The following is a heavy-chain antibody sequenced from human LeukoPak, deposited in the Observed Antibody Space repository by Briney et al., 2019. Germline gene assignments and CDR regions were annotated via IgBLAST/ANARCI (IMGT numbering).Heavy chain of an antibody. V-gene: IGHV3-23*01. CDR1: GFTFSSYA. CDR2: ISGSDGTT. Sequence: GGSLRLSCAASGFTFSSYAMSWVRQAPEKGLQWVSAISGSDGTTYYADSVKGRFTISRDNSRNTLYLRVNSLRDEDTAVYYCAILWREGDYGSAFGVWGQGTKVTVSS. CDR3: AILWREGDYGSAFGV. J-gene: IGHJ3*01. D-gene: IGHD4-17*01.